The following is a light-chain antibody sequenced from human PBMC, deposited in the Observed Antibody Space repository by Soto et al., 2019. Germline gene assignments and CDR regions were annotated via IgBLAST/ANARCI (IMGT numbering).Light chain of an antibody. V-gene: IGKV1-5*03. Sequence: DIQMTQSPSTLSASVGDRVTITCRASQSISSWLAWYQQKPGKAPNLLIYKASTLESGVPSRFSGSGSGTEFTLTISSLQPDDFATYYCQQYNSYWTFGQGTKGAIK. CDR1: QSISSW. CDR2: KAS. CDR3: QQYNSYWT. J-gene: IGKJ1*01.